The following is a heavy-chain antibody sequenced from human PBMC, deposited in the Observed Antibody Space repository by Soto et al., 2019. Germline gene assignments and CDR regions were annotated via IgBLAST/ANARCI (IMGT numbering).Heavy chain of an antibody. D-gene: IGHD6-19*01. CDR1: GFSFSSYW. CDR2: IKHDGSDK. V-gene: IGHV3-7*01. Sequence: EVQLVGSGGGLVQPGGSLRLSCAVSGFSFSSYWMSWVRQAPGKGLEWVANIKHDGSDKYYVDSVKGRFTISRDNAKNSLYLQMSSLRAEDTAVYYCVRPLGWRDGFDIWGQGTMVTVSS. J-gene: IGHJ3*02. CDR3: VRPLGWRDGFDI.